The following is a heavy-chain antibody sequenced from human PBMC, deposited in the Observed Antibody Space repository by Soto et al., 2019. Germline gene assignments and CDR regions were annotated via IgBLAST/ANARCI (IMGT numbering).Heavy chain of an antibody. V-gene: IGHV4-39*01. CDR1: GGSISSSSYY. Sequence: QLQLQESGPGLVKPSETLSLTCTVSGGSISSSSYYWGWIRQPPGKGLEWIGSIYYSGSTYYNPSLKSRVTISVDTSKNQFSLKLSSVTAADTAVYYCARRAKIQWLIDYWGQGTLVTVSS. J-gene: IGHJ4*02. D-gene: IGHD5-12*01. CDR2: IYYSGST. CDR3: ARRAKIQWLIDY.